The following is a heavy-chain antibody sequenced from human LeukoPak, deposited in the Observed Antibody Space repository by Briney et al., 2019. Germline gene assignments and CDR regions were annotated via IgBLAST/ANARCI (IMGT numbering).Heavy chain of an antibody. CDR1: GYTFTSYD. D-gene: IGHD6-6*01. CDR3: ARFVGAARPEYMDV. V-gene: IGHV1-8*01. J-gene: IGHJ6*03. Sequence: ASVKVSCKASGYTFTSYDINWVRQATGQGLEWMGWMNPNSGNTDYAQKFQGRVTMTRNTSISTAYVELSSLRSEDTAVYYCARFVGAARPEYMDVWGKGTTVTVSS. CDR2: MNPNSGNT.